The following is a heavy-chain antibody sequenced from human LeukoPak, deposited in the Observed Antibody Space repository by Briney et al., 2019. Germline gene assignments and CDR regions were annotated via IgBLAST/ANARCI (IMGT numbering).Heavy chain of an antibody. CDR3: AKDPMVRGGNY. D-gene: IGHD3-10*01. Sequence: GSLRLSCAASGFTVSSNYMSWVRQAPGKGLEWVSVIYSGGSTYYADSVKGRFTISRDNSKNTLYLQMNSLRAEDTAVYYCAKDPMVRGGNYWGQGTLVTVSS. CDR1: GFTVSSNY. V-gene: IGHV3-53*01. J-gene: IGHJ4*02. CDR2: IYSGGST.